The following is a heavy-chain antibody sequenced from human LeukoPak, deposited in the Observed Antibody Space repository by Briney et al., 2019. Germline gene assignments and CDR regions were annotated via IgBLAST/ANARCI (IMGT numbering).Heavy chain of an antibody. Sequence: PGGSLRLSCAASGCTFDDYAMHWVRQAPGKGLEWVSGISWNSGSIGYADSVKGRFTISRDNAKNSLYLQMNSLRAEDTALYYCARDFYDTSGYYYDYWGQGTLVTVSS. CDR3: ARDFYDTSGYYYDY. J-gene: IGHJ4*02. D-gene: IGHD3-22*01. V-gene: IGHV3-9*01. CDR2: ISWNSGSI. CDR1: GCTFDDYA.